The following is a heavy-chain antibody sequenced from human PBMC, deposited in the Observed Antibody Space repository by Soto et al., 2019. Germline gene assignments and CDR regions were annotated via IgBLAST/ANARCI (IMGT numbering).Heavy chain of an antibody. V-gene: IGHV3-48*02. Sequence: VVSLRRSCSSSVFTFISYIMNWFLEAPVNWLEWVSYISSSSSTIYYADSVKGRLTISRDNAKNSLYLQMNSLRDEDTAVYYCARDHRYDSWTGYMSGLEQWGQGHLVSVSS. D-gene: IGHD3-3*01. CDR3: ARDHRYDSWTGYMSGLEQ. CDR1: VFTFISYI. CDR2: ISSSSSTI. J-gene: IGHJ4*02.